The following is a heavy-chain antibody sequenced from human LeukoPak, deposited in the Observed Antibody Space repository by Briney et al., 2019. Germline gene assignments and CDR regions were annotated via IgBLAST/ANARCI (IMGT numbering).Heavy chain of an antibody. CDR1: GGSISSSSYF. CDR2: IYYSGST. D-gene: IGHD3-9*01. CDR3: AGEYDILTGYRLFDY. V-gene: IGHV4-39*07. Sequence: PSETLSLTCTVSGGSISSSSYFWDWIRQPPGKGLEWIGSIYYSGSTYYNPSLKSRVTISVDTSKNQFSLKLSSVTAADTAVYYCAGEYDILTGYRLFDYWGQGTLVTVSP. J-gene: IGHJ4*02.